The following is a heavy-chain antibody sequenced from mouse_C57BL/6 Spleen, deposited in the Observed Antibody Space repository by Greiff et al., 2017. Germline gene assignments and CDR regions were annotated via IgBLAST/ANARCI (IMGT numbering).Heavy chain of an antibody. CDR3: ARRYGYDGWFAY. Sequence: ESGAELVRPGASVKMSCKASGYTFTSYYMHWVKQTPRQGLEWIGAIYPGNGDTSYNQKFKGKATLTVDKSSSTAYMQLSSLTSEDSAVYFCARRYGYDGWFAYWGQGTLVTVSA. D-gene: IGHD2-2*01. V-gene: IGHV1-12*01. CDR1: GYTFTSYY. CDR2: IYPGNGDT. J-gene: IGHJ3*01.